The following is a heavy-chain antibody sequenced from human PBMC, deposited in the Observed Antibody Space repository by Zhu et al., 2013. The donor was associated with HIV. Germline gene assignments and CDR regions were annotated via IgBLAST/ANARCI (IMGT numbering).Heavy chain of an antibody. CDR3: ARYSGSHSIYGLDV. J-gene: IGHJ6*01. V-gene: IGHV3-23*01. CDR2: IAHGFGTT. CDR1: GFTFTSYG. D-gene: IGHD1-26*01. Sequence: EVQLLDSGGGLVQPGGSLRLSCVASGFTFTSYGLNWVRQAPGKGLEWVSGIAHGFGTTYYADSVKGRFTISRDNSENTLSLQMDSLRVEDTAVYYCARYSGSHSIYGLDVWGPRGTTVTVSS.